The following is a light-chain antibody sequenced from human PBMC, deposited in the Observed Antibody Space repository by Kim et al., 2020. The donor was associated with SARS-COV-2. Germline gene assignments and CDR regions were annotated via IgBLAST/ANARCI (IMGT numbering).Light chain of an antibody. V-gene: IGKV3-20*01. CDR3: HKYISSHMT. J-gene: IGKJ1*01. CDR2: VAP. CDR1: NSVSATA. Sequence: SPGDSAPPSSGAHNSVSATALYWYNKKPGQPPRLLISVAPPRAPVVPDRFSGSGSVTDFTLTIRRLETEDFALYYCHKYISSHMTFAEGTKVYIK.